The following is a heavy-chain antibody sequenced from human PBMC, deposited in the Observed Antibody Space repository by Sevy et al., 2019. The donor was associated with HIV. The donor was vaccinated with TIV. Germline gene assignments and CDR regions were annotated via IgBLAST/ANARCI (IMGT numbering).Heavy chain of an antibody. D-gene: IGHD6-13*01. CDR3: TTHAGIAAAGRVFDY. CDR2: SRNKADSYTT. Sequence: GGSLRLSCAASGFTFSDHYMEWVRQAPGKGLEWVGRSRNKADSYTTEYAASVKGRFTISRDDSKNSLYLQMNSLKTEDTAVYYCTTHAGIAAAGRVFDYWGQGALVTVSS. CDR1: GFTFSDHY. V-gene: IGHV3-72*01. J-gene: IGHJ4*02.